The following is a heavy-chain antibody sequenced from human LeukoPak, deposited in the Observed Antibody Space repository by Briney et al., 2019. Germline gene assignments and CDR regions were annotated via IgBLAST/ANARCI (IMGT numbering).Heavy chain of an antibody. D-gene: IGHD3-22*01. CDR3: AKSNNAGDYLGVGFDY. V-gene: IGHV7-4-1*02. Sequence: ASVEVSCKASGYTFSSYAMNWVRQAPGQGLEWMGWINTNTGNPTYAQGFTGRFVFSLDTSVSTAYLQISSLQAEDTAVYYCAKSNNAGDYLGVGFDYWGKGTLVTVSS. J-gene: IGHJ4*02. CDR2: INTNTGNP. CDR1: GYTFSSYA.